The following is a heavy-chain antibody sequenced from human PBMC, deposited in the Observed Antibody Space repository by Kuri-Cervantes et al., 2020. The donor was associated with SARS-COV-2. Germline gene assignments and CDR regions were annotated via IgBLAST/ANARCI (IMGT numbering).Heavy chain of an antibody. Sequence: ASVKVSCKASGYTFTSYGISWVRQAPGQGLEWMGWISDYNGNTNYAQKLQGRVTMTTDTSTSTAYMELMTLRSDDTAVYYWPGAAAGTEAFAYWGQGTLVTVSS. D-gene: IGHD6-13*01. J-gene: IGHJ4*02. V-gene: IGHV1-18*01. CDR3: PGAAAGTEAFAY. CDR1: GYTFTSYG. CDR2: ISDYNGNT.